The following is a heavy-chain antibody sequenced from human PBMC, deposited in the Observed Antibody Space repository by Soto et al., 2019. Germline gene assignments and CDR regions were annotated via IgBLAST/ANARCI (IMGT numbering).Heavy chain of an antibody. V-gene: IGHV3-23*01. J-gene: IGHJ4*02. CDR1: GFPFTSYA. CDR2: ISGSGGST. CDR3: AKLAATGRGVEAYFDY. Sequence: GGSLRLSCAPPGFPFTSYAMAWVRQPPGKGLEWVSAISGSGGSTYYADSVKGRFTISRDNSKNTLYLQMNSLRAEDTAVYYCAKLAATGRGVEAYFDYWGQGTLVTVSS. D-gene: IGHD6-25*01.